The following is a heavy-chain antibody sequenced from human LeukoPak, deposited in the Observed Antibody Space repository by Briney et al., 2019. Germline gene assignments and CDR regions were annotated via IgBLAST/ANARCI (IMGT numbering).Heavy chain of an antibody. Sequence: GGSLRLSCAASGFTFSSYAMHWVRQAPGKGLEWVAVISYDGSNKYYADSVKGRFTISRDNSKNTLYLQMNSLRAEDTAVYYCARDTYYYDSSGYYYDYWGQGTLVTVSS. CDR2: ISYDGSNK. CDR3: ARDTYYYDSSGYYYDY. V-gene: IGHV3-30-3*01. CDR1: GFTFSSYA. J-gene: IGHJ4*02. D-gene: IGHD3-22*01.